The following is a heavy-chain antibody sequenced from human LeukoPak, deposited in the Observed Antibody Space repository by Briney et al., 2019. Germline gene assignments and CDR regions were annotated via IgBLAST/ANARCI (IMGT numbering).Heavy chain of an antibody. CDR3: ATLRGSSSAVFDY. J-gene: IGHJ4*02. V-gene: IGHV4-59*08. D-gene: IGHD2-2*01. Sequence: LETLSLTCTVSSGSISSDYWSWIRQHPGKGLEWIGYIHYSGRTNYNPSLNSRVTISVDTSKNQFSLKLRSVTAADTAVYYCATLRGSSSAVFDYWGQGTLVTVSS. CDR2: IHYSGRT. CDR1: SGSISSDY.